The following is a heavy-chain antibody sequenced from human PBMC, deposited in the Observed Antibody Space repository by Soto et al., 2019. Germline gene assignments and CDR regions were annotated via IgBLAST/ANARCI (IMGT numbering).Heavy chain of an antibody. D-gene: IGHD6-6*01. CDR2: IYSGGST. J-gene: IGHJ6*02. CDR1: WFTVSSNY. Sequence: GGSLRLSCAASWFTVSSNYMSWVRQAPGKGLEWVSVIYSGGSTYYADSVKGRFTISRDNSKNTLYLQTNSLRDEDTGVYYCARDSGEQLVRRYYYHSGMDAWGQGTTVTGSS. V-gene: IGHV3-53*01. CDR3: ARDSGEQLVRRYYYHSGMDA.